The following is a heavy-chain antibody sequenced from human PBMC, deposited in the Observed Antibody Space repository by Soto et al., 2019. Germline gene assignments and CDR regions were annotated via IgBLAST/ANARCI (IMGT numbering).Heavy chain of an antibody. CDR1: GFSFSGYA. D-gene: IGHD1-26*01. CDR3: ARGRGATIAYYSDY. V-gene: IGHV3-30*04. CDR2: ISPDGRNQ. Sequence: QVQLVESGGGAVQPGGSLRLSCAASGFSFSGYAMHWVRQAPGKGLEWVSIISPDGRNQNYADSVKGQFTVSRDNSKNTLYRQMNSLKSDDTAVYYCARGRGATIAYYSDYWGQGTLVTVSS. J-gene: IGHJ4*02.